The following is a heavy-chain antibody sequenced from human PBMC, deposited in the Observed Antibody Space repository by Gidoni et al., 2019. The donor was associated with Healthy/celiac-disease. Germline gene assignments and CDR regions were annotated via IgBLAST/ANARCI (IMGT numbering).Heavy chain of an antibody. CDR1: GFTFDDYG. CDR2: INWNGGST. V-gene: IGHV3-20*04. J-gene: IGHJ4*02. CDR3: ARVIGSAELGEPLDY. D-gene: IGHD6-13*01. Sequence: EVQLVESGGGVVRPGGYLRLSCAASGFTFDDYGMSWVLPSSREGAGVVSGINWNGGSTGYADSEKGRFTISRDNAKNSLYLQMNSLRAEDTALYYCARVIGSAELGEPLDYWGQGTLVTVSS.